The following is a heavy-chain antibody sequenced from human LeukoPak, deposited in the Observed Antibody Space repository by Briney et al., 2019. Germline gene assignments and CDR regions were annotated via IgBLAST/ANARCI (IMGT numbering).Heavy chain of an antibody. J-gene: IGHJ5*02. V-gene: IGHV4-61*08. CDR3: ARGGRGRNWFDP. Sequence: PSETLSLTCTVSGDSVASGGYYWSWIRQPPGKGLEWIGYIYYSVSTNYNLSLKSRVTVSVDTSENQFSLKLTSMTAADTAVYYCARGGRGRNWFDPWGQGTLVTVSS. CDR2: IYYSVST. CDR1: GDSVASGGYY. D-gene: IGHD3-10*01.